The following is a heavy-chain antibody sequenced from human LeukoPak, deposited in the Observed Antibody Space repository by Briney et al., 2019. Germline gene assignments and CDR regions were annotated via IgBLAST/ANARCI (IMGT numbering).Heavy chain of an antibody. Sequence: SQTLSLTCTVSGGSISSGGYYWSWIRQPPGKGLEWIGYIYHSGSTYYNPFLKSRVTISVDRSKNQFSLKLSSVTAADTAVYYCARRLAYCGGDCSYYFDYWGQGTLVTVSS. CDR3: ARRLAYCGGDCSYYFDY. CDR1: GGSISSGGYY. CDR2: IYHSGST. D-gene: IGHD2-21*01. J-gene: IGHJ4*02. V-gene: IGHV4-30-2*01.